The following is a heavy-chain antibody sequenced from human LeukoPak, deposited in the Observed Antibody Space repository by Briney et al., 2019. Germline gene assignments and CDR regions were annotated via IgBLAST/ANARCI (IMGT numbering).Heavy chain of an antibody. D-gene: IGHD6-19*01. J-gene: IGHJ3*02. CDR1: GYTFTGYY. Sequence: ASVKVSCKASGYTFTGYYIHWVRQAPGQGLERMGWINPNSGGTNYAQKFQGRVTMTRDTSISTAYMELSRLRSDDTAVYYCARDMFGSGWYEVGVKYAFDIWGQGTMVTVSS. CDR2: INPNSGGT. V-gene: IGHV1-2*02. CDR3: ARDMFGSGWYEVGVKYAFDI.